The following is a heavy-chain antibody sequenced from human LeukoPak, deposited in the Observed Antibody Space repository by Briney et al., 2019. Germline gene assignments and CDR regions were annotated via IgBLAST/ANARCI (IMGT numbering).Heavy chain of an antibody. CDR1: GYTFTGYY. D-gene: IGHD3-22*01. Sequence: GASVKVSCKASGYTFTGYYMHWVRQAPGQGLEWMGWINPNSGGTNYAQKFQGRVTMTRDTSISTAYMELSRLRSDDTAVYYCARGGGGYYLNWYFDLWGRGTLVTVSS. J-gene: IGHJ2*01. CDR2: INPNSGGT. V-gene: IGHV1-2*02. CDR3: ARGGGGYYLNWYFDL.